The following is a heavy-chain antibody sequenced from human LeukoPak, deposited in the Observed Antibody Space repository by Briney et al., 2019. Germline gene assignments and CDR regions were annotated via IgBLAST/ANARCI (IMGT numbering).Heavy chain of an antibody. J-gene: IGHJ4*02. CDR2: LSGSGITT. CDR1: GFTFSNSA. D-gene: IGHD3-10*01. V-gene: IGHV3-23*01. Sequence: PGGSLRLSCAASGFTFSNSAMSWVRQAPGKGLEWVSTLSGSGITTYYADSVKGRFTISRDNAKNSLYLQMNSLRAEDTAVYFCARASGIDYWGQGTLVTVSS. CDR3: ARASGIDY.